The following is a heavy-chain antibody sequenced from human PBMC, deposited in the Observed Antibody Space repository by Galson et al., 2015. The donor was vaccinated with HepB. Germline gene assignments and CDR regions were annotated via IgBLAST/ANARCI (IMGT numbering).Heavy chain of an antibody. Sequence: SLRLSCAASGFTFSSYWMSWVRQAPGKGLEWVGNINQDGSVTHYIDPVKGRFTISRDNAKNSLFLQMNNLRAEDTALYYCARDTLFGVVIIPHHFDYWGQGTLVTVSS. CDR3: ARDTLFGVVIIPHHFDY. J-gene: IGHJ4*02. CDR1: GFTFSSYW. V-gene: IGHV3-7*03. D-gene: IGHD3-3*01. CDR2: INQDGSVT.